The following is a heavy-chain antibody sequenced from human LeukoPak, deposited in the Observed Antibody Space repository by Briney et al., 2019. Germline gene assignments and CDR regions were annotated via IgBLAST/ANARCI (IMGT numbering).Heavy chain of an antibody. J-gene: IGHJ5*02. Sequence: SETLSLTCAVYGGSFSGYYWSWIRQPPGKGLECIGETNHSGSTNYNPSLKSRVTISLDTSKNQFSLKLSSVTAADTAVYYCATYQGDRDSSGYPRTNWFDPWGQGTLVTVSS. CDR3: ATYQGDRDSSGYPRTNWFDP. CDR1: GGSFSGYY. CDR2: TNHSGST. V-gene: IGHV4-34*01. D-gene: IGHD3-22*01.